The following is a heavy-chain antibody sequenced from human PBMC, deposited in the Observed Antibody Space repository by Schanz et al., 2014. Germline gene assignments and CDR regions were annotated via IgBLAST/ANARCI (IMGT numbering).Heavy chain of an antibody. D-gene: IGHD6-13*01. J-gene: IGHJ4*02. CDR2: ISPYNGNT. CDR1: GYTFTSDS. CDR3: ASSGAGYSSSWDFDY. Sequence: QVQLVQSGAEVKKPGASVKVSCKASGYTFTSDSMHWVRQAPGQGLEWMGWISPYNGNTNYAPKVQGRVTVTTDTSTSTVYMELRSLRFDDTAVYYCASSGAGYSSSWDFDYWGQGTLVTVSS. V-gene: IGHV1-18*04.